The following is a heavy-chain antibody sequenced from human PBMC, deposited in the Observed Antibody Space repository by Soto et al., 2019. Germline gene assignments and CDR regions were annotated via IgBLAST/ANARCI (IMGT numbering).Heavy chain of an antibody. CDR3: ASSALKYFNYYYYMDV. D-gene: IGHD6-6*01. CDR2: IKQDGSEK. CDR1: GFTFSSYW. V-gene: IGHV3-7*01. Sequence: GGSLRLSCAASGFTFSSYWMSWVRQAPGKGLEWVAKIKQDGSEKYYVDFVKGRFTISRDNSKNSLYLKTNSLRSEDTAVYSCASSALKYFNYYYYMDVWGKGTTVTVSS. J-gene: IGHJ6*03.